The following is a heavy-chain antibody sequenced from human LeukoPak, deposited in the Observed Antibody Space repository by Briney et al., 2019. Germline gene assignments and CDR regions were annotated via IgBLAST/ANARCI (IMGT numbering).Heavy chain of an antibody. J-gene: IGHJ4*02. CDR3: ARRGSTDY. D-gene: IGHD2/OR15-2a*01. Sequence: GGSLRLSCAASGFSFSGYWMTWVRQAPGKGLEWVANIKEDGSEKYCADFVKGRFTISRDNAKNSLDLQVNSLRAEDTAVYYCARRGSTDYWGQGTLVTVSS. CDR2: IKEDGSEK. V-gene: IGHV3-7*03. CDR1: GFSFSGYW.